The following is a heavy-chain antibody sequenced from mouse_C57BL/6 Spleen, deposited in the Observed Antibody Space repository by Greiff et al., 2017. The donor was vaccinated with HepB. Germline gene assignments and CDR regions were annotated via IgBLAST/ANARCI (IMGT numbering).Heavy chain of an antibody. CDR3: ARSAQARGYYAMDY. Sequence: QVQLKESGPELVKPGASVKISCKASGYAFSSSWMNWVKQRPGKGLEWIGRIYPGDGDTNYNGKFKGKATLTADKSSSTAYMQLSSLTSEDSAVYFCARSAQARGYYAMDYWGQGTSVTVSS. J-gene: IGHJ4*01. CDR2: IYPGDGDT. CDR1: GYAFSSSW. V-gene: IGHV1-82*01. D-gene: IGHD3-2*02.